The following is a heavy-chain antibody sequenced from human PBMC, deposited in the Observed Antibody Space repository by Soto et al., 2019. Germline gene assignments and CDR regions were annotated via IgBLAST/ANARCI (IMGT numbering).Heavy chain of an antibody. J-gene: IGHJ6*02. D-gene: IGHD2-2*01. V-gene: IGHV4-59*01. CDR1: GGSISSYD. Sequence: SETLFLTCTVSGGSISSYDWSCIRQPPGNGPEWIRYFYYSGSTNYNPSLKSRVTISVDTSKNQFSLKLTSVTAADTAVYYCARDIRRYCSSTSCPNYYYYYGMDVWGQGTTVTVSS. CDR3: ARDIRRYCSSTSCPNYYYYYGMDV. CDR2: FYYSGST.